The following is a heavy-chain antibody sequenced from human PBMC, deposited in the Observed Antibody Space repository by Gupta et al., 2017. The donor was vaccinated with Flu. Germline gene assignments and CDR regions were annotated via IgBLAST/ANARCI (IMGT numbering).Heavy chain of an antibody. V-gene: IGHV3-30*18. CDR3: AKDWKWNFNNFGMNV. D-gene: IGHD1-1*01. CDR2: TSYDGTNK. J-gene: IGHJ6*02. Sequence: QEQVVESGGGVVQPGRSLRLSCAASGFSFRNYGMHWVRQAPGKGLELVAVTSYDGTNKYYADSVKGRFTISRDNSKNTLYLQMNSLRTEDTAVYYCAKDWKWNFNNFGMNVWGQGTTVTVSS. CDR1: GFSFRNYG.